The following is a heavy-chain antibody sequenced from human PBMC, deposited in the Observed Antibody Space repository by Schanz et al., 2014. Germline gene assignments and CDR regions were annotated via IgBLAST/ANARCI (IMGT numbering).Heavy chain of an antibody. CDR1: GFGFDDYA. CDR3: VKDPDKYNWNDVEGMDV. D-gene: IGHD1-1*01. V-gene: IGHV3-23*04. J-gene: IGHJ6*01. Sequence: EVQLVESGGGVVRPGGSLRLSCAASGFGFDDYAMSWVRQAPGKGLEWVSSITTGGNTYYADPVKGRFTISRDNSKNTLYLQMKSLRVEDTAVYYCVKDPDKYNWNDVEGMDVWGPGTTVTVSS. CDR2: ITTGGNT.